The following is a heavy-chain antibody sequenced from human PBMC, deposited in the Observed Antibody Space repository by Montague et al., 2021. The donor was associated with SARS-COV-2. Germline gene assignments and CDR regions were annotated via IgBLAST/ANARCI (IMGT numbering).Heavy chain of an antibody. J-gene: IGHJ4*02. CDR1: GGSFSGHY. CDR2: INHSGST. D-gene: IGHD5-12*01. CDR3: ARGPTNNIGMVATRLDY. V-gene: IGHV4-34*01. Sequence: SETLSLTCAVYGGSFSGHYWNWIRQPPGKGLEWIGEINHSGSTNYNPSLKSRVTISVDTSNNQFSLKLTSVTAADTAVYYCARGPTNNIGMVATRLDYWGQGTLVPVSS.